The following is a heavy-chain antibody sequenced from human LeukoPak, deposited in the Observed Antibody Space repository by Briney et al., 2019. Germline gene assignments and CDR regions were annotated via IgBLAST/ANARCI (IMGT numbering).Heavy chain of an antibody. J-gene: IGHJ4*02. V-gene: IGHV1-69*05. CDR3: ARACRGDYFDY. CDR2: IIPIFGTA. Sequence: GASVKVSCKASGGTFSSYAISWVRQAPGQGLEWMGGIIPIFGTANYAQKFQGRVTMTTDTSTSTAYMELRSLRSDDTAVYYCARACRGDYFDYWGQGTLVTVSS. CDR1: GGTFSSYA.